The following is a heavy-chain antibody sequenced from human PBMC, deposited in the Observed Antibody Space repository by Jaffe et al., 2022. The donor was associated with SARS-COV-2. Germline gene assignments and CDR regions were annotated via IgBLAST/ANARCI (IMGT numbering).Heavy chain of an antibody. CDR2: IYTSGST. Sequence: QVQLQESGPGLVKPSQTLSLTCTVSGGSISSGSYYWSWIRQPAGKGLEWIGRIYTSGSTNYNPSLKSRVTISVDTSKNQFSLKLSSVTAADTAVYYCARAHPRIVGAEALYGMDVWGQGTTVTVSS. V-gene: IGHV4-61*02. CDR3: ARAHPRIVGAEALYGMDV. CDR1: GGSISSGSYY. D-gene: IGHD1-26*01. J-gene: IGHJ6*02.